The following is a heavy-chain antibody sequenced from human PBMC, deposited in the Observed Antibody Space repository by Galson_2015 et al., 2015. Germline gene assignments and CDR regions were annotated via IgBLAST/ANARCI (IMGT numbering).Heavy chain of an antibody. V-gene: IGHV3-74*01. CDR2: INSDGSST. D-gene: IGHD3-10*01. CDR3: ATDYYGSGSYSPGYGMDV. J-gene: IGHJ6*02. CDR1: GFTFSSYW. Sequence: SLRLSCAASGFTFSSYWMHWVRQAPGKGLVWVSRINSDGSSTSYADSVKGRFTISRDNAKNTLYLQMNSLRAEDTAVYYCATDYYGSGSYSPGYGMDVWGQGTTVTVSS.